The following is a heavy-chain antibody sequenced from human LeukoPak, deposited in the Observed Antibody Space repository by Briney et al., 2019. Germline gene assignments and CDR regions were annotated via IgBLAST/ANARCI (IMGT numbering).Heavy chain of an antibody. D-gene: IGHD3-3*01. CDR3: ARRGTREKTYYDFWSGYYYYYYYMDV. Sequence: ASVKVSCKASGGTFSSYAISWVRQVTGQGLEWMGWMNPNSGNTGYAQKFQGRVTITRNTSISTAYMELSSLRSEDTAVYYCARRGTREKTYYDFWSGYYYYYYYMDVWGKGTTVTVSS. CDR1: GGTFSSYA. CDR2: MNPNSGNT. J-gene: IGHJ6*03. V-gene: IGHV1-8*03.